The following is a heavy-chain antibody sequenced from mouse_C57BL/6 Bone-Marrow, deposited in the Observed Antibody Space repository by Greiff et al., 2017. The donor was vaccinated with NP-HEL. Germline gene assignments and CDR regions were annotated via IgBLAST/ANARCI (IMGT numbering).Heavy chain of an antibody. CDR3: EILGPDYYGSSYWYFDV. J-gene: IGHJ1*03. CDR1: GYTFTSYG. D-gene: IGHD1-1*01. V-gene: IGHV1-81*01. CDR2: IYPRSGNT. Sequence: QVHVKQSGAELARPGASVKLSCKASGYTFTSYGISWVKQRPGQGLEWIGVIYPRSGNTYYNEKFKGKATLTEDKSSSPAYMDLRSLTSEDSAVYICEILGPDYYGSSYWYFDVWGTGTTVTVSS.